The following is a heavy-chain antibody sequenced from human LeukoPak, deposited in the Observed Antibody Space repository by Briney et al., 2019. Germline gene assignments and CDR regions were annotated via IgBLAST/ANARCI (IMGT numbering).Heavy chain of an antibody. V-gene: IGHV3-30-3*01. Sequence: GRSLRLSCAASGFTFSSYAMHWVRQAPGKGLEWVAVISYDGSNKYYADSVKGRFTIPRDNSKNTLYLQMNSLRAEDTAVYYRARSRSSSSIDYWGQGTLVTVSS. CDR3: ARSRSSSSIDY. J-gene: IGHJ4*02. D-gene: IGHD6-6*01. CDR1: GFTFSSYA. CDR2: ISYDGSNK.